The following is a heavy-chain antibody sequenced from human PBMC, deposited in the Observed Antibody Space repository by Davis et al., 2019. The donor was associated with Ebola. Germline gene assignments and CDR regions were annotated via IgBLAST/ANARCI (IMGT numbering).Heavy chain of an antibody. CDR2: ISWNSGSI. J-gene: IGHJ4*02. D-gene: IGHD6-19*01. Sequence: SLKISCAASGFTFDDYAMHWVRQAPGKGLEWVSGISWNSGSIGYADSVKGRFTISRDNAKNSLYLQMNSLRAEDTALYYCARARGSGWYIDYWGQGTLVTVSS. CDR3: ARARGSGWYIDY. CDR1: GFTFDDYA. V-gene: IGHV3-9*01.